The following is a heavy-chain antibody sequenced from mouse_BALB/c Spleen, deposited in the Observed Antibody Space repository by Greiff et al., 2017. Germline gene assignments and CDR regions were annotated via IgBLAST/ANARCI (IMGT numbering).Heavy chain of an antibody. J-gene: IGHJ3*01. CDR1: GFSLTSYG. D-gene: IGHD3-2*01. Sequence: QVQLQQSGPGLVQPSQSLSITCTVSGFSLTSYGVHWVRQSPGKGLEWLGVIWSGGSTDYNAAFISRLSISKDNSKSQVFFKMNSLQANDTAIYYCARAFIDSSGYWFAYWGQGTLVTVSA. V-gene: IGHV2-2*02. CDR3: ARAFIDSSGYWFAY. CDR2: IWSGGST.